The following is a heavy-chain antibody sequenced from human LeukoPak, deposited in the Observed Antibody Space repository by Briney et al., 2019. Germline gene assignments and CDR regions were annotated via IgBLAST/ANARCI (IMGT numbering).Heavy chain of an antibody. CDR2: IYYSGST. D-gene: IGHD4-17*01. CDR3: ATRPRHDYGDSGVYFQH. Sequence: SETLSLTCTVSGGSISSSSYYWGWIRQPPGKGLEWIGSIYYSGSTYYNPPLKSRVTISVDTSKNQFSLKLSSVTAADTAVYYCATRPRHDYGDSGVYFQHWGQGTLVTVSS. V-gene: IGHV4-39*07. CDR1: GGSISSSSYY. J-gene: IGHJ1*01.